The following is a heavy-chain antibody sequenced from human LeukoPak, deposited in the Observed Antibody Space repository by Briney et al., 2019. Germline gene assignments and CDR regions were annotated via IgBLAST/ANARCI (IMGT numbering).Heavy chain of an antibody. J-gene: IGHJ5*02. D-gene: IGHD6-13*01. Sequence: PSETLSLTCAVYGGSFSGYYWSWIRQPPGKGLEWIGEINHSGSTNYNPSLKSRVTISVDTSKNQFSLKLSSVTAADTAVYYCARAYSSSWYFNWFDPWGQGTLVTVSS. CDR1: GGSFSGYY. CDR3: ARAYSSSWYFNWFDP. CDR2: INHSGST. V-gene: IGHV4-34*01.